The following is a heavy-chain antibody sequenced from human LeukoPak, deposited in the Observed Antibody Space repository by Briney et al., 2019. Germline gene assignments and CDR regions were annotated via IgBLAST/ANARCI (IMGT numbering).Heavy chain of an antibody. J-gene: IGHJ4*02. CDR1: GFTFSSYW. V-gene: IGHV3-74*01. Sequence: PGGSLRLSCAASGFTFSSYWMHWVRQAPGTGLVWVSRINTDGSSTTYADSVKGRFTISRDNAKNTLYLQMNSLRADDAAVYYCAKGLMGATPYYFDYWGQGTLVTVSS. CDR2: INTDGSST. CDR3: AKGLMGATPYYFDY. D-gene: IGHD1-26*01.